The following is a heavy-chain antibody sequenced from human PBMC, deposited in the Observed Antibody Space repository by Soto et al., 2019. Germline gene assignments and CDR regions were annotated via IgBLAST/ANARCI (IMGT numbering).Heavy chain of an antibody. CDR2: IYYSGST. V-gene: IGHV4-59*01. CDR3: AREERDAFDI. Sequence: QVQLQESGPGLVKPSETLSLTCTVSGGSISSYYWSWIRQPPGKGLEWIGYIYYSGSTNYNPSLKSRVTISVDTSKNQFSLKLSSVTAADTAVYYCAREERDAFDIWGQGTMVTVSS. D-gene: IGHD1-1*01. J-gene: IGHJ3*02. CDR1: GGSISSYY.